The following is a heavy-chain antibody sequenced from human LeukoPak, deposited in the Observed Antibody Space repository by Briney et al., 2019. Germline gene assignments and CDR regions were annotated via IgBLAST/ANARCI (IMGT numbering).Heavy chain of an antibody. CDR2: ISSSGSTI. D-gene: IGHD4-17*01. CDR3: ARNFGDYTYYYGMDV. CDR1: GFTFSSYG. V-gene: IGHV3-48*04. Sequence: PGRSLRLSCAASGFTFSSYGMHWVRQAPGKGLEWVSYISSSGSTIYYADSVKGRFTISRDNAKNSLYLQMNSLRAEDTAVYYCARNFGDYTYYYGMDVWGQGTTVTVSS. J-gene: IGHJ6*02.